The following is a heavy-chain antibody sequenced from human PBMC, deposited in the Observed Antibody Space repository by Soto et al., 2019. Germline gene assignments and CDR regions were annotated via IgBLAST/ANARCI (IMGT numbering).Heavy chain of an antibody. J-gene: IGHJ5*02. CDR3: AREVAFLYNWFDP. Sequence: GGSLRLSCAASGFTFSSYWMHWVRQAPGKGLVWVSRINSDGSSTSYADSVKGRFTISRDNAKNTLYLQMNSLRAEDTAVYYCAREVAFLYNWFDPWGQGTLVTVSS. CDR2: INSDGSST. V-gene: IGHV3-74*01. D-gene: IGHD2-15*01. CDR1: GFTFSSYW.